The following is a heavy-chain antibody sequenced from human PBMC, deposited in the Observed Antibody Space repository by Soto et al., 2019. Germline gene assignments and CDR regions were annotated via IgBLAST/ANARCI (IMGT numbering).Heavy chain of an antibody. CDR1: GYTFTSYG. CDR2: ISAYNGNT. V-gene: IGHV1-18*01. D-gene: IGHD6-19*01. CDR3: ARSADSSGWSRSNWFDP. J-gene: IGHJ5*02. Sequence: ASVKVSCKAPGYTFTSYGISWVRQAPGQGLEWMGWISAYNGNTNYAQKLQGRVTMTTDQSTSTAYMELSSLRSEDTAVYFCARSADSSGWSRSNWFDPWGQGTRVTVSS.